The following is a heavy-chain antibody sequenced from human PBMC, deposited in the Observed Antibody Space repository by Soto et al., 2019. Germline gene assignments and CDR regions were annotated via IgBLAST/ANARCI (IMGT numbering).Heavy chain of an antibody. V-gene: IGHV4-31*03. CDR3: AGDRSGSRYFYHR. CDR1: AASISSGGYY. CDR2: VYYVGNT. D-gene: IGHD1-26*01. Sequence: PSETLSLTCTVSAASISSGGYYCTWIRQYPGKGLEWIGYVYYVGNTNFNPSLRSRVAMSVDRSKNQFSLDLKSVTVAETAVYYCAGDRSGSRYFYHRWGPGTLVTVSS. J-gene: IGHJ5*02.